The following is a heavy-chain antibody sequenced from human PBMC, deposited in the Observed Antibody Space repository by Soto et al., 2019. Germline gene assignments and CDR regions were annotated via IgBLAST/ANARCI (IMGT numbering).Heavy chain of an antibody. CDR3: AKNPGYYYDSTGYHFDY. CDR2: ISGSDSST. V-gene: IGHV3-23*01. J-gene: IGHJ4*02. CDR1: GFTFSSYA. D-gene: IGHD3-22*01. Sequence: GGSLRLSCAASGFTFSSYAMRWVRQAPVKGLEWVSVISGSDSSTYYADSVKGRFTISRDNSKNTLYVQMNSLRAEDTAVYYCAKNPGYYYDSTGYHFDYWGQGTLVTVSS.